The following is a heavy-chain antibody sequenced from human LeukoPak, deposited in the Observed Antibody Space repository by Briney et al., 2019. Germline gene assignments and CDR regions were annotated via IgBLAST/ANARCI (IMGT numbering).Heavy chain of an antibody. CDR1: DYTFTNYG. CDR2: ISAYNGKT. Sequence: ASVKVSCKASDYTFTNYGISWVRQAPGQGLEWMEWISAYNGKTYYAQKFQGRVTVTTDTSTSTAYMDLRSLRSDDTAVYYCARTNLDCKSGVCYDYWGQGTPVTVSS. CDR3: ARTNLDCKSGVCYDY. D-gene: IGHD2-8*01. J-gene: IGHJ4*02. V-gene: IGHV1-18*01.